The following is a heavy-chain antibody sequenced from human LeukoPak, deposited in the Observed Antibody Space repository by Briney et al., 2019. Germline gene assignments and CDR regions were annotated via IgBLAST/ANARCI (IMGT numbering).Heavy chain of an antibody. V-gene: IGHV4-39*01. CDR1: GGSISSSSYY. D-gene: IGHD4-11*01. Sequence: SETLSLTCTVSGGSISSSSYYWGWIRQPPGKGLEWIGSIYYSGSTYYNPSLKNRVTISVDTSKNQFSLKLSSVTAADTAVYYCAITYSNYFEYWGQGTLVTVSS. J-gene: IGHJ4*02. CDR2: IYYSGST. CDR3: AITYSNYFEY.